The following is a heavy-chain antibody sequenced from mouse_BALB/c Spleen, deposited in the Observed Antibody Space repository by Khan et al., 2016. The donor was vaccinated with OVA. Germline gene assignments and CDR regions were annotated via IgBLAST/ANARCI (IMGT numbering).Heavy chain of an antibody. Sequence: QVQLKESGAELVRPGASVKLSCKTSGYIFTISWIHWVKQRSGQGLEWIARIYPGTDNSYYNEKFKDKATLTADKSSSTAYMQLSSLKSEDSDVYLGAREEALYHFENWGQGTTRKVSS. CDR3: AREEALYHFEN. CDR2: IYPGTDNS. CDR1: GYIFTISW. V-gene: IGHV1-76*01. J-gene: IGHJ2*01.